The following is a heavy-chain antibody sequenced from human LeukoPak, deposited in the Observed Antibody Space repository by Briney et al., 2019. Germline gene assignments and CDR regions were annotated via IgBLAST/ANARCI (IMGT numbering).Heavy chain of an antibody. J-gene: IGHJ4*02. V-gene: IGHV4-4*07. Sequence: PSETLSLTCTVSGGSISSYYWSWLRQPAGKGLEWIGRIYTSGSTNYNPSLKSRVTMSVDTSKNQFSLKLSSVTAADTAVYYCARELPRQWLRFGTFDYWGQGTLVTVSS. CDR2: IYTSGST. CDR3: ARELPRQWLRFGTFDY. CDR1: GGSISSYY. D-gene: IGHD5-12*01.